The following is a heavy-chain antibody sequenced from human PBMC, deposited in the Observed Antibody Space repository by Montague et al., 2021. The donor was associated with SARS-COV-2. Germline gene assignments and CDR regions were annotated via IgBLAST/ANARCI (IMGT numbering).Heavy chain of an antibody. CDR1: GGSISRYS. V-gene: IGHV4-59*01. CDR3: ARVGRGSSWYEVAFDI. CDR2: IYNSGST. D-gene: IGHD6-13*01. Sequence: SETLSLTCTVSGGSISRYSWTWIRQPPGKGLEWIGDIYNSGSTNXXPSLTSRVTISVDTSKNQFSLKLSSVAAADTAVYYCARVGRGSSWYEVAFDIWGQGTVVTVSS. J-gene: IGHJ3*02.